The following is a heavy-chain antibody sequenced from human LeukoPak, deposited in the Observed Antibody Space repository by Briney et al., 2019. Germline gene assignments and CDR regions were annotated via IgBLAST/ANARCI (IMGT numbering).Heavy chain of an antibody. J-gene: IGHJ4*02. D-gene: IGHD6-13*01. CDR3: ARVRSGAWYLGSTDY. CDR2: IYYSGSA. V-gene: IGHV4-31*03. Sequence: PSQTLSLTCTVSGGSISSGDYYWNWIRQHPGKGLEWIGYIYYSGSAYYNPSLKSRITISIDTSKNQFSLRLSSVTAADTAVYYCARVRSGAWYLGSTDYWGRGTLVTVSS. CDR1: GGSISSGDYY.